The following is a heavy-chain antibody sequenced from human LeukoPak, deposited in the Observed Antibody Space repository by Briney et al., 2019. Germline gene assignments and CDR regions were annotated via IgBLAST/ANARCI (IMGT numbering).Heavy chain of an antibody. CDR2: ISGSGDST. V-gene: IGHV3-23*01. Sequence: GGSLRLSCAASGFTFDDYGMSWVRQAPGKGLEWVSAISGSGDSTYYADSVKGRFTISRDNSKNTLYLQMNSLRAEDTAVYYCAKVYYNSSGYTTYYYYYMDVWGKGTTVTVSS. CDR1: GFTFDDYG. J-gene: IGHJ6*03. CDR3: AKVYYNSSGYTTYYYYYMDV. D-gene: IGHD3-22*01.